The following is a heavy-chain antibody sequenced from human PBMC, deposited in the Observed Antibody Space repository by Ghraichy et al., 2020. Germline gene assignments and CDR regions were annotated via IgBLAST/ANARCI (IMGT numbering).Heavy chain of an antibody. CDR2: ISGSGGST. V-gene: IGHV3-23*01. Sequence: GESLNISCAASGFTFSSYAMSWVRQAPGKGLEWVSAISGSGGSTYYADSVKGRFTISRDNSKNTLYLQMNSLRAEDTAVYYCANLIVAGDPWGQGTLVTVSS. CDR3: ANLIVAGDP. J-gene: IGHJ5*02. CDR1: GFTFSSYA. D-gene: IGHD6-19*01.